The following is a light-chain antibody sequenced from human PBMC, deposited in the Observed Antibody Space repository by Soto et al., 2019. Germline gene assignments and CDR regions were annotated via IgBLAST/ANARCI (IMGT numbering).Light chain of an antibody. J-gene: IGLJ1*01. Sequence: QSALTQPASVSGSPGQSITISCTGTSSDVGSYNLVSWYQQHPGKAPKLMIYEGSKRPSGVSNRFSGSKSGNTASLTISGLQAEDEADYYCFSYAGSDVFGTGTKLTVL. CDR1: SSDVGSYNL. CDR3: FSYAGSDV. V-gene: IGLV2-23*01. CDR2: EGS.